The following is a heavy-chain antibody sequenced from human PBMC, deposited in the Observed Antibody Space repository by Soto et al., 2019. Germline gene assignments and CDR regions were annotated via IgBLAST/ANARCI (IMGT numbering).Heavy chain of an antibody. V-gene: IGHV2-5*02. J-gene: IGHJ4*02. CDR2: IYWDDDK. D-gene: IGHD6-19*01. CDR1: GFSLSTSGVG. CDR3: AHDSVGWYGFDS. Sequence: QITLKESGPTLVKPTQTLTLTCTFSGFSLSTSGVGVGWIRQPPGKALEWLALIYWDDDKRYSPSLKSRLTITKDASRHQVVLTRANMDPVDTATYYCAHDSVGWYGFDSWGQGALVTVSS.